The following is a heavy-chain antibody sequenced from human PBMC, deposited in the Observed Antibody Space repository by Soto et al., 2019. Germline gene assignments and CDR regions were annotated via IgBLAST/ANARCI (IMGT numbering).Heavy chain of an antibody. CDR3: ARVGSMGYDYIWGSYRYFDY. V-gene: IGHV1-18*01. Sequence: ASVKVSCKASGYTFTSYGISWVRQAPGQGLEWMGWISAYNGNTNYAQKLQGRVTMTTDTSTSTAYMELRSLRSDETAVYYCARVGSMGYDYIWGSYRYFDYWGQGTLVTVSS. J-gene: IGHJ4*02. CDR2: ISAYNGNT. D-gene: IGHD3-16*02. CDR1: GYTFTSYG.